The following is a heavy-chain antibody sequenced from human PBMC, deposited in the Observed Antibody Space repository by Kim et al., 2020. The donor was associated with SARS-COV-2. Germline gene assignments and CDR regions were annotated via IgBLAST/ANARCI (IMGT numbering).Heavy chain of an antibody. CDR2: IIPIFGTA. V-gene: IGHV1-69*13. CDR3: AYGDYVVNYYYGMDV. CDR1: GGTFSSYA. Sequence: SVKVSCKASGGTFSSYAISWVRPAPGQGLEWMGGIIPIFGTANYAQKFQGRVTITADESTSTAYMELSSLGSEDTAVYYCAYGDYVVNYYYGMDVWGQGTTVTVSS. J-gene: IGHJ6*02. D-gene: IGHD4-17*01.